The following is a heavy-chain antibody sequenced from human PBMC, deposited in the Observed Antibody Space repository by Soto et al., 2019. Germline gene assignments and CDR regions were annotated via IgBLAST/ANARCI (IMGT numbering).Heavy chain of an antibody. CDR1: GGSISSSSYY. Sequence: PSETLSLTCTVSGGSISSSSYYWGWIRQPPGKGLEWIGSIYYSGSTYYNPSLKSRVTISVDTSKNQFSLKLSSVTAADTAVYYCARIPNLKLRFLAWSLGIWGTGPTVTVPS. CDR2: IYYSGST. J-gene: IGHJ6*04. D-gene: IGHD3-3*01. CDR3: ARIPNLKLRFLAWSLGI. V-gene: IGHV4-39*01.